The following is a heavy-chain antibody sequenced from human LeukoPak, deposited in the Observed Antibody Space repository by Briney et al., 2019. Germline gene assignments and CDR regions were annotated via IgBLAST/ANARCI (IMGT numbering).Heavy chain of an antibody. CDR2: MNPNSGNT. V-gene: IGHV1-8*01. D-gene: IGHD3-10*01. CDR1: GYTFTSYD. Sequence: ASVKVSCKASGYTFTSYDINWVRQATGQGLEWMGSMNPNSGNTGYAQKFQGRVTMTRNTSISTAHMELSSLRSEDTAVYYCARGVRNYGSGSYYNVRPFDPWGQGTLVTVSS. CDR3: ARGVRNYGSGSYYNVRPFDP. J-gene: IGHJ5*02.